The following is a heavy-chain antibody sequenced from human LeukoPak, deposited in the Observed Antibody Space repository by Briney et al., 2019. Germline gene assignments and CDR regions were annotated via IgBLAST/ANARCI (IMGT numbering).Heavy chain of an antibody. CDR3: ARERERGYSGYVFDY. Sequence: SVKVSCKASGGTFSSYAISWVRQAPGQGLEWMGGIIPIFGTANYAQKFRGRVTITADESTSTAYMELSSLRSEDTAVYYCARERERGYSGYVFDYWGQGTLVTVSS. CDR1: GGTFSSYA. J-gene: IGHJ4*02. V-gene: IGHV1-69*01. CDR2: IIPIFGTA. D-gene: IGHD5-12*01.